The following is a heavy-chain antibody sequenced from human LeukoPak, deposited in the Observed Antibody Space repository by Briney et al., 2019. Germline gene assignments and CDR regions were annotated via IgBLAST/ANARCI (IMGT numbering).Heavy chain of an antibody. CDR2: IWYDGSNK. V-gene: IGHV3-33*01. CDR1: GFTFSSYG. J-gene: IGHJ6*02. CDR3: ARDGGPLGMDV. Sequence: GRSLRLSWAASGFTFSSYGMHWVRQAPGKGLEWVAVIWYDGSNKYYADSVKGRFTISRDNSKNTLYLQMNSLRAEDTAVYYCARDGGPLGMDVWGQGTTVTVSS. D-gene: IGHD2-15*01.